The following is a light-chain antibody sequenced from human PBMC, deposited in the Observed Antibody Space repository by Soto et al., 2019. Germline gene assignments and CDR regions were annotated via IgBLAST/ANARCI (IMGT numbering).Light chain of an antibody. V-gene: IGLV2-14*01. CDR3: SSYSLSTAYL. CDR1: SSDVGGYDY. CDR2: EVS. J-gene: IGLJ1*01. Sequence: QSALTQPASVSGSPGQSITISCTGTSSDVGGYDYGTWYQIHPGTAPKLMVFEVSNRPSGVSYRFSGSKSGNTSALTTSGLQAEDEAAYFCSSYSLSTAYLFGTGTKVTVL.